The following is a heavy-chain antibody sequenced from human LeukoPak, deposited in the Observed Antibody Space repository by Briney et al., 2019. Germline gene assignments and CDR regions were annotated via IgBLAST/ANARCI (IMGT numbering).Heavy chain of an antibody. Sequence: TSSETLSLTCAVYGGSFSGYYWSWIRQPPGKGLEWIGEINHSGSTNYNPSLKSRVTISVDTSKNQFSLKLSSVTAADTAVYYCARVGRRSSGWYVLGYWGQGTLVTVSS. J-gene: IGHJ4*02. D-gene: IGHD6-19*01. V-gene: IGHV4-34*01. CDR3: ARVGRRSSGWYVLGY. CDR2: INHSGST. CDR1: GGSFSGYY.